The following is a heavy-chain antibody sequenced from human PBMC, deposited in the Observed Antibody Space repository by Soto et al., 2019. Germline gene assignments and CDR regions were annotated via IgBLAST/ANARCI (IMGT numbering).Heavy chain of an antibody. CDR1: GFTFSSYA. CDR3: ALSRRHVWHWLVPFDY. CDR2: ISGSGGST. J-gene: IGHJ4*02. D-gene: IGHD6-19*01. V-gene: IGHV3-23*01. Sequence: GEALKISCAASGFTFSSYAMSWVRQAPGKGLEWVSAISGSGGSTYYADSVKGRFTISRDNSKNTLYLQMNSRRAEDTAVYYCALSRRHVWHWLVPFDYWGQGTLVTVSS.